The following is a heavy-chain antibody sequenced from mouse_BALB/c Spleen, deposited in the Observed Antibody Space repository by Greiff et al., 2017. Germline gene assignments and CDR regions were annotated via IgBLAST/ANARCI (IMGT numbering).Heavy chain of an antibody. CDR2: ISSGGSYT. Sequence: EVKLQESGGGLVKPGGSLKLSCAASGFTFSSYTMSWVRQTPEKRLEWVATISSGGSYTYYPDSVKGRFTISRDNAKNTLYLQMSSLKSEDTAMYYCTREDGNYAMDYWGQGTSVTVSS. V-gene: IGHV5-6-4*01. J-gene: IGHJ4*01. CDR1: GFTFSSYT. CDR3: TREDGNYAMDY. D-gene: IGHD2-1*01.